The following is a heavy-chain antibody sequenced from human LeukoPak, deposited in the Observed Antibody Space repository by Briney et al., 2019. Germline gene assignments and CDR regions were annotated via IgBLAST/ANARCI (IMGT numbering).Heavy chain of an antibody. CDR3: ARDWRSHFDY. CDR1: GFTFRSYW. V-gene: IGHV3-74*01. J-gene: IGHJ4*02. Sequence: PGGSLRLSCAASGFTFRSYWMHWVGQAPGKGLGGVSGIYNDGSSTRYAHSVKGRFTISRDNAKNTLYLQMNSLRAEDTAVYYCARDWRSHFDYWGQGTLVTVSS. CDR2: IYNDGSST.